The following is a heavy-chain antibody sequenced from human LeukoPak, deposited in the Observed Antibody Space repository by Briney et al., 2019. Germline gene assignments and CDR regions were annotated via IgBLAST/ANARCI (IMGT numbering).Heavy chain of an antibody. J-gene: IGHJ4*02. D-gene: IGHD2-2*01. V-gene: IGHV4-34*01. Sequence: KASETLSLTCAVYGGSFSGYYWGWIRQPPGKGLEWIGEINHSGSTNYSPSLKSRVTILVDTSKNQFSLKLSSVTAADTAVYYCARGPHTLRSRHFDYWGQGTLVTVSS. CDR2: INHSGST. CDR3: ARGPHTLRSRHFDY. CDR1: GGSFSGYY.